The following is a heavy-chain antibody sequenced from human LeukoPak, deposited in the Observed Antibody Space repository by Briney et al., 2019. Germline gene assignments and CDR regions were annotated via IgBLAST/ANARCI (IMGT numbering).Heavy chain of an antibody. Sequence: GGSLRLSCAASEFTFGNYAMTWVRQAPGKGLEWVSVISGSADRTHYADSVKGRFTISRDNSKNTLYLQMDTLRVEDTAVYYCARDRLQWLVPPVPINGMDVWGQGTTVTVSS. CDR1: EFTFGNYA. CDR2: ISGSADRT. V-gene: IGHV3-23*01. J-gene: IGHJ6*02. D-gene: IGHD6-19*01. CDR3: ARDRLQWLVPPVPINGMDV.